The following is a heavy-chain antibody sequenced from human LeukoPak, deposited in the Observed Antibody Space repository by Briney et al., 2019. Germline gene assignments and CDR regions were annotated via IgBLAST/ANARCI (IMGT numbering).Heavy chain of an antibody. Sequence: GESLKISCKGSGYSFTSYWIGWVRQMPGKGLEWMGIIYPGDSDTRYRPSFQGQVTISADKSISTAYLQWSSLKASDTAMYYCARPPSSSGWYSGSDAFDIWGQGTMVTVSS. J-gene: IGHJ3*02. CDR2: IYPGDSDT. CDR3: ARPPSSSGWYSGSDAFDI. D-gene: IGHD6-19*01. V-gene: IGHV5-51*01. CDR1: GYSFTSYW.